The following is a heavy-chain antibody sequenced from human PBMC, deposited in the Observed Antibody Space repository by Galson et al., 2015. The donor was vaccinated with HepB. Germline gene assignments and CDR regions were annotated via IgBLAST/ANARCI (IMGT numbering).Heavy chain of an antibody. CDR3: ATRFAAGGSYLFFGY. CDR2: FDPEDGQR. V-gene: IGHV1-24*01. J-gene: IGHJ4*02. D-gene: IGHD1-26*01. CDR1: GYTLTELS. Sequence: SVKVSCKVSGYTLTELSMHWVRQAPGKGLEWMGGFDPEDGQRIYAQKFQGRVTMVEDTPTDTAYMELTSLTSEDTAVYYCATRFAAGGSYLFFGYWGQGTMVTVS.